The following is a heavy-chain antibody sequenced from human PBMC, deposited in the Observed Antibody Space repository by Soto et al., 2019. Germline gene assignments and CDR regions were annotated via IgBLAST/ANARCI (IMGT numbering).Heavy chain of an antibody. CDR1: GGSISSSSYY. Sequence: PSETLSLTCTVSGGSISSSSYYWGWIRQPPGKGLERIGSIYYSGSTYYNPSLKSRVTISVDTSKNQFSLKLSSVTAADTAVYYCARRGPPGAVVVITTKYGYYFDYWGQGTLVTVSS. D-gene: IGHD3-22*01. CDR2: IYYSGST. J-gene: IGHJ4*02. V-gene: IGHV4-39*01. CDR3: ARRGPPGAVVVITTKYGYYFDY.